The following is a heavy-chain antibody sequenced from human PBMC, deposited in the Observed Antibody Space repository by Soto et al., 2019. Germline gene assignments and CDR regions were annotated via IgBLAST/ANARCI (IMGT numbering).Heavy chain of an antibody. D-gene: IGHD3-16*02. CDR2: INHSGST. J-gene: IGHJ6*03. Sequence: SETLSLTCAVYGGSFSGYYWSWIRQPPGKGLEWIGEINHSGSTNYNPSLKSRVTISVDKSKNQFSLKLSSVTAADTAVYYCARLRWGSYRYAMGDLNYYYYMDVWGKGTTVTVSS. CDR3: ARLRWGSYRYAMGDLNYYYYMDV. V-gene: IGHV4-34*01. CDR1: GGSFSGYY.